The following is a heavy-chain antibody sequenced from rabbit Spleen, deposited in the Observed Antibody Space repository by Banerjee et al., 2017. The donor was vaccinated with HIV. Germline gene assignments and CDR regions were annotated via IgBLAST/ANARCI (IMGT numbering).Heavy chain of an antibody. CDR2: IYIASGST. J-gene: IGHJ6*01. V-gene: IGHV1S40*01. CDR3: ARASYIDISYWTL. D-gene: IGHD8-1*01. CDR1: EFSFSNNVY. Sequence: QSLEESGGDLVKPGASLTLTCTASEFSFSNNVYMCWVRQAPGKGLEWIACIYIASGSTYYASWAKGRFTISKTSSTTVTLQMTSLTAADTATYFCARASYIDISYWTLWGPGTLVTVS.